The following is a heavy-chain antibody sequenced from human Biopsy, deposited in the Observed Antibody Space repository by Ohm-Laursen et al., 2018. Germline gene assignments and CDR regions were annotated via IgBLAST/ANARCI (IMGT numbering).Heavy chain of an antibody. J-gene: IGHJ4*02. CDR2: NIPILGTG. D-gene: IGHD1-26*01. CDR3: ARGPHSGSHSCFDY. Sequence: SVKVSCKAPGGTFSNYGVNWVRQAPGQGLEWLGGNIPILGTGNYAQKFQGRVTISADESTSTSYTELSSLTTEDTAIYYCARGPHSGSHSCFDYWGRGTLVTVSS. CDR1: GGTFSNYG. V-gene: IGHV1-69*13.